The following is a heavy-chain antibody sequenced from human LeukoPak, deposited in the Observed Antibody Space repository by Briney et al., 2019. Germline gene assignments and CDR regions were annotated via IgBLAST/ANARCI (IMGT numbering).Heavy chain of an antibody. D-gene: IGHD1-26*01. CDR1: GYTFTSYA. Sequence: ASVKVSCKASGYTFTSYAIHWVRQAPRQRLEWMGWINAGNGNTKYSQEVQDRVTMTTDTSTSTAYMELRSLRSDDTAVYYCARDKVGATTSLDYWGQGTLVTVSS. V-gene: IGHV1-3*01. J-gene: IGHJ4*02. CDR3: ARDKVGATTSLDY. CDR2: INAGNGNT.